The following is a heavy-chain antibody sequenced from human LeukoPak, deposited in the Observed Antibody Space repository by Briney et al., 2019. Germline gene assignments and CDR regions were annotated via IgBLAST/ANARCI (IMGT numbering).Heavy chain of an antibody. CDR2: IIPIFGTA. D-gene: IGHD5-24*01. CDR1: GGTFSSYA. J-gene: IGHJ4*02. CDR3: ARAPWEMATTPFDY. V-gene: IGHV1-69*05. Sequence: SVKVSCKASGGTFSSYAISWVRQAPGQGLEWMGGIIPIFGTANYAQKLQGRVTMTTDTSTSTAYMELRSLRSDDTAVYYCARAPWEMATTPFDYWGQGTLVTVSS.